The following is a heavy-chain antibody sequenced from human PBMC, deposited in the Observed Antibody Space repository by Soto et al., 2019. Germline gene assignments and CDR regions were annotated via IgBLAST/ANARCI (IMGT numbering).Heavy chain of an antibody. J-gene: IGHJ4*02. V-gene: IGHV3-11*01. D-gene: IGHD2-15*01. CDR2: IRGDSTTI. CDR3: ARIGGGGSCPDY. Sequence: PGGSLRLSFAASGFRFSDYYMSWMRQLPGKGLEWVSYIRGDSTTIYYADSVKGRFTISRDNAKNSLYLQMSSLSAEDTAVYYCARIGGGGSCPDYWGQGTLVTVS. CDR1: GFRFSDYY.